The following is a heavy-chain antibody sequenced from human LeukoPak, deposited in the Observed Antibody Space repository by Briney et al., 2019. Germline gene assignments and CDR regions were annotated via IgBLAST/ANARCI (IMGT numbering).Heavy chain of an antibody. Sequence: SVKVSCKASGGTFSSYAISWLRQAPGQGLEWMGGIIPIFGTANYAQKLQGRVTMTTDTSTSTAYMELRSLRSDDTAVYYCARELGKAFVGYWGQGTLVTVSS. CDR3: ARELGKAFVGY. J-gene: IGHJ4*02. V-gene: IGHV1-69*05. D-gene: IGHD3-16*01. CDR2: IIPIFGTA. CDR1: GGTFSSYA.